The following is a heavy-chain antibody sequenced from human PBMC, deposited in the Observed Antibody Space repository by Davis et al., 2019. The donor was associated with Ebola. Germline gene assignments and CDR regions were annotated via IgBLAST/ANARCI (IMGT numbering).Heavy chain of an antibody. CDR2: INHSGST. V-gene: IGHV4-34*01. D-gene: IGHD4-23*01. Sequence: PSETLSLTCAVYGGSFRGYYWSWIRQPPGKGLEWIGEINHSGSTNYNPSLKSRVTISVDTSKNQFSLKLSSVTAADTAVYYCARGGCGGIDYWGQGTLVTVSS. CDR3: ARGGCGGIDY. CDR1: GGSFRGYY. J-gene: IGHJ4*02.